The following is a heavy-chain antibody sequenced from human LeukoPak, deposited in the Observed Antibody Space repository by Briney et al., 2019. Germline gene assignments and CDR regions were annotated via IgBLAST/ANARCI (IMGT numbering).Heavy chain of an antibody. CDR1: GGSISSYY. CDR3: ARGIGDFWSGYSDYYGMDV. V-gene: IGHV4-59*12. J-gene: IGHJ6*02. Sequence: SETLSLTCTVSGGSISSYYWSWIRQPPGKGLEWIGYIYYSGSTNYNPSLKSRVTISVNTSKNQFSLKLSSVTAADTAVYYCARGIGDFWSGYSDYYGMDVWGQGTTVTVSS. D-gene: IGHD3-3*01. CDR2: IYYSGST.